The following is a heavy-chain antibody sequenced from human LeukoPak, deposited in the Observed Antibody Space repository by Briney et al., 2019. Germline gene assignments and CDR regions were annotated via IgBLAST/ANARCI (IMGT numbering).Heavy chain of an antibody. D-gene: IGHD4-17*01. CDR2: ITGSGRGT. CDR3: SKDPNGDYVGAFDM. J-gene: IGHJ3*02. V-gene: IGHV3-23*01. Sequence: PGGSLRLSCTASGLTFSNYATTWVRQAPGKGLEWVSSITGSGRGTYYADSVKGRFSVSRDNSQNTVFLHMNSLRADETALYYCSKDPNGDYVGAFDMWGPGTMVTVSS. CDR1: GLTFSNYA.